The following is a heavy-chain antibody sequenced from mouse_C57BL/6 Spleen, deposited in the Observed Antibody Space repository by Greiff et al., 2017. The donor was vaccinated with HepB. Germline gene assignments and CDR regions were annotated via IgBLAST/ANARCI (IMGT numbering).Heavy chain of an antibody. J-gene: IGHJ2*01. Sequence: EVQLQQSGGGLVKPGGSLKLSCAASGFTFSSYAMSWVRQTPEKRLEWVATISDGGSYTYYPDNVKGRFTISRDNAKNNLYLQMSHLKSEDTAMYYCAREPGIYYDYDGDFDYWGQGTTLTVSS. CDR2: ISDGGSYT. CDR1: GFTFSSYA. V-gene: IGHV5-4*01. D-gene: IGHD2-4*01. CDR3: AREPGIYYDYDGDFDY.